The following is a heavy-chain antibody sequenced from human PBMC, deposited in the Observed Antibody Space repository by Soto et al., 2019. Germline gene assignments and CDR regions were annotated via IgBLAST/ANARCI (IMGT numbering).Heavy chain of an antibody. J-gene: IGHJ5*02. CDR3: AKNQGVELVPLATVDWFDP. CDR1: GFIFENFG. D-gene: IGHD1-26*01. CDR2: ISGSGFKK. V-gene: IGHV3-23*01. Sequence: TVGSLRLSCAASGFIFENFGMSWVRQAPGKGLEWISSISGSGFKKYYADSVKGRFTISRDSSKSTVYLELNNLSAEDTAVYHCAKNQGVELVPLATVDWFDPWGQGSVVTVSS.